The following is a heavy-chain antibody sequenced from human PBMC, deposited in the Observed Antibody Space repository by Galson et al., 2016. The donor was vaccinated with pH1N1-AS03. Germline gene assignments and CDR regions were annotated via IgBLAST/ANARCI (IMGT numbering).Heavy chain of an antibody. CDR3: TRSRYYNTNLYYFDS. D-gene: IGHD2/OR15-2a*01. V-gene: IGHV2-5*02. CDR1: GFSLATSGVG. CDR2: IYWDDDK. J-gene: IGHJ4*02. Sequence: PALVKPPQTFTLTCAFSGFSLATSGVGVGWIRQPPGKALEWLALIYWDDDKLYNPSLKSRLTVTKDTSKNLVVLTLTDMDPVDTATYFCTRSRYYNTNLYYFDSWGQGTLVTVSS.